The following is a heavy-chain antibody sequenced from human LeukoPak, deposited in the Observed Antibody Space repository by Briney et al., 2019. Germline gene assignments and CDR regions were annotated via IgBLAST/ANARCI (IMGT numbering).Heavy chain of an antibody. D-gene: IGHD1-26*01. Sequence: ASVKVSCKASGYTFTSYGISWVRQAPGQGLEWMGWISAYNGNTNYAQKLQGRVTMTTDTSTSTAYMELSSLRSEDTAVYYCARVASSRGYYMDVWGKGTTVTISS. J-gene: IGHJ6*03. CDR2: ISAYNGNT. V-gene: IGHV1-18*01. CDR3: ARVASSRGYYMDV. CDR1: GYTFTSYG.